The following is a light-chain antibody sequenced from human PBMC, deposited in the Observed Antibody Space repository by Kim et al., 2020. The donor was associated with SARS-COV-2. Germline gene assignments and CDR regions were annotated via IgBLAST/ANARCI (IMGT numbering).Light chain of an antibody. V-gene: IGKV1-6*01. CDR1: QDIGSE. CDR2: GAS. J-gene: IGKJ5*01. Sequence: AIRVTQSPSSLSASVGDSVTITCRASQDIGSELGWYLQKPGKAPQLLIRGASNVHSGVPSRFSGSGFGTEFTLTISSLQPEDFATYFSLQDWSYPLTFGQGTRLEIK. CDR3: LQDWSYPLT.